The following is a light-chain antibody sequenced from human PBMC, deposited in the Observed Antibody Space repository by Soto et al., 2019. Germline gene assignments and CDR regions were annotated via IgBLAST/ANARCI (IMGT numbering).Light chain of an antibody. Sequence: EIVLTQSPGTLSLSPGERATLSCRAGQSVSSSFLGWYQQKPGQAPRLLIYGASSRATGIPDRFSGSGSGTDFTLIISRLEPEDFAAYYCKQYGSSPWTFGHGTKVEIQ. V-gene: IGKV3-20*01. CDR2: GAS. CDR1: QSVSSSF. CDR3: KQYGSSPWT. J-gene: IGKJ1*01.